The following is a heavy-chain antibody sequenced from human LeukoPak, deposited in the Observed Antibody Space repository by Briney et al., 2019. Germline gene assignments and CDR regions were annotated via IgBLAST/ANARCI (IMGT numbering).Heavy chain of an antibody. CDR3: AREEAVDYYYYMDV. CDR2: IYYSGST. V-gene: IGHV4-39*07. CDR1: GGSISSSSYY. D-gene: IGHD6-19*01. Sequence: PSETLSLTCTVSGGSISSSSYYWGWIRQPPGKGLEWIGSIYYSGSTYYNPSLKSRVTISVDTSKNQFSLKLSSVTAADTAVYYCAREEAVDYYYYMDVWGKGTTVTVSS. J-gene: IGHJ6*03.